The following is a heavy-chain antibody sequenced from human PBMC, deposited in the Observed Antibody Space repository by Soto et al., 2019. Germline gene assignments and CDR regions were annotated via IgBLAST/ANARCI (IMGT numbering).Heavy chain of an antibody. CDR2: INHSGST. CDR3: ARSYGDYVTGYYYNGLDV. D-gene: IGHD4-17*01. V-gene: IGHV4-34*01. CDR1: GGSFSGYY. J-gene: IGHJ6*02. Sequence: QVQLQQWGAGLLKTSETLSLTCAVYGGSFSGYYWNWIRQPPGKGLEWIGEINHSGSTNYNSSLKSLVTISVDTSKNQSSLKLSSVTAADTSVYYCARSYGDYVTGYYYNGLDVWGQGTTVTVSS.